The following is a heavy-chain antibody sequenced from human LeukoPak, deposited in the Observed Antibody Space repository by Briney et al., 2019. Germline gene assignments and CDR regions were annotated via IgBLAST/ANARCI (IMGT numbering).Heavy chain of an antibody. CDR1: GFTFSSYG. Sequence: GGSLRLSCAASGFTFSSYGMHWVRQAPGKGLEWVAVIWYDGSNKYYADSVKGRFTISRDNSKNTLYLQMNSLRAEDTAVYYCARGSRYYYDSSGYYYCGQGTLVTVSS. D-gene: IGHD3-22*01. V-gene: IGHV3-33*01. CDR2: IWYDGSNK. J-gene: IGHJ4*02. CDR3: ARGSRYYYDSSGYYY.